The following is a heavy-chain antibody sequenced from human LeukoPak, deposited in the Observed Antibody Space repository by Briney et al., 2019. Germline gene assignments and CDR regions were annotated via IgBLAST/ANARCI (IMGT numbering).Heavy chain of an antibody. CDR2: INPNSGGT. CDR1: GYTFTGYY. V-gene: IGHV1-2*02. Sequence: GASVKVSCKASGYTFTGYYMHWVRQAPGQGLEWMGWINPNSGGTNYAQKFQGRVTMTRDTSISTAYMELSRLRSDDTAVYYCARDMTTSYYYDSSGEQGWGQGTLVTVSS. D-gene: IGHD3-22*01. CDR3: ARDMTTSYYYDSSGEQG. J-gene: IGHJ4*02.